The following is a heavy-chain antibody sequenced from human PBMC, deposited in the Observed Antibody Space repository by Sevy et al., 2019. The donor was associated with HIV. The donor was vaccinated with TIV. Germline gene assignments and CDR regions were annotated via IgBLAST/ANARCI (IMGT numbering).Heavy chain of an antibody. Sequence: ASVKVSCKSSGGTFSSYAISWVRQAPGQGLEWMGGIIPIFGTANYAQKFQGRVTITADESTSTAYMELSSLRSEDTAVYYCAREGREESRDYWGQGTLVTVSS. CDR1: GGTFSSYA. V-gene: IGHV1-69*13. J-gene: IGHJ4*02. CDR2: IIPIFGTA. D-gene: IGHD3-10*01. CDR3: AREGREESRDY.